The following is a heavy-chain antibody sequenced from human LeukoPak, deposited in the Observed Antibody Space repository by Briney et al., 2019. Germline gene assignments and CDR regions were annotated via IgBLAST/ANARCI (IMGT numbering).Heavy chain of an antibody. V-gene: IGHV3-7*01. CDR2: IKDDGRQK. CDR3: ARDARRGFDN. Sequence: PGGSLRLSCAPSGFTFSRYWMTWLRQAPGKGLEWVASIKDDGRQKYYVDSVKGRFTVSRNNAKDSVYLQMNSLRAEDTALYYCARDARRGFDNWGQGTLVTVSS. CDR1: GFTFSRYW. J-gene: IGHJ4*02.